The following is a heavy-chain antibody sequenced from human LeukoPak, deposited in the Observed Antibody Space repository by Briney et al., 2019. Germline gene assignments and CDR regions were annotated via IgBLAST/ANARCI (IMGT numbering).Heavy chain of an antibody. CDR3: ARTYGGNPLFDY. V-gene: IGHV4-34*01. Sequence: SETLSLTCAVYGGSFSGYYWSWIRQPPGKGLVWIGEINHSGSTNYNPSLKSRVTISVDTSKNQFSLKLSSVTAADTAVYYCARTYGGNPLFDYWGQGTLVTVSS. D-gene: IGHD4-23*01. J-gene: IGHJ4*02. CDR1: GGSFSGYY. CDR2: INHSGST.